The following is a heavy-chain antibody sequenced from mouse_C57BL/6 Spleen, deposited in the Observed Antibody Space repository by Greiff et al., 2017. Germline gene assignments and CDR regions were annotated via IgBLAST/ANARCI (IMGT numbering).Heavy chain of an antibody. CDR3: ARTLGTVVATGYFDY. V-gene: IGHV1-81*01. J-gene: IGHJ2*01. D-gene: IGHD1-1*01. Sequence: QVQLQHSGAELARPGASVKLSCKASGYTFTSYGISWVKQRTGQGLEWIGEIYPRSGNTYYNEKFKGKATLTADKSSSTAYMELRSLTSEDSAVYFCARTLGTVVATGYFDYWGQGTTLTVSS. CDR1: GYTFTSYG. CDR2: IYPRSGNT.